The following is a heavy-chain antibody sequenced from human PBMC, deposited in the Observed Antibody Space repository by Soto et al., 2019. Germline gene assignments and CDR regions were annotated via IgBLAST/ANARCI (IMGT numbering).Heavy chain of an antibody. CDR2: ISYDGSNK. CDR3: ASLVLRFLEWLLPPFDY. V-gene: IGHV3-30-3*01. J-gene: IGHJ4*02. D-gene: IGHD3-3*01. Sequence: LRLSCAVSGFTFRSYSMHWVRQAPGKGLEWVAVISYDGSNKYYADSVKGRFTISRDNSKNTLYLQMNSLRAEDTAVYYCASLVLRFLEWLLPPFDYWGQGTLVTVSS. CDR1: GFTFRSYS.